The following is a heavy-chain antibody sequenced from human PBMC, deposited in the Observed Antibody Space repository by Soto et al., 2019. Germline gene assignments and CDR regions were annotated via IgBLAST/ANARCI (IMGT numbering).Heavy chain of an antibody. CDR2: IWYDGSNK. CDR3: AREFRDTAMVIDY. J-gene: IGHJ4*02. V-gene: IGHV3-33*08. Sequence: HPGGSLRLSCAASGFTFSSYGMHWVRQAPGKGLEWVAVIWYDGSNKYYADSVKGRFTISRDNSKNTLYLQMNSLRAEDTAVYYCAREFRDTAMVIDYWGQGTLVTVSS. CDR1: GFTFSSYG. D-gene: IGHD5-18*01.